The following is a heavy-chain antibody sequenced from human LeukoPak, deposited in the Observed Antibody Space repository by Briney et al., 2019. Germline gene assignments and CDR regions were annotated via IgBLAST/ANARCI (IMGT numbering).Heavy chain of an antibody. CDR1: GYTFKNYG. Sequence: ASVRVSCRASGYTFKNYGISWVRQAPGQGLEWMGWISAYSGDTNHAQRFQGRLTMTTERSTNSAYLELRGLRSDDTAVYYCARDAGVSFGDYLEHYFGLDVWGQGTTVIVSS. V-gene: IGHV1-18*01. J-gene: IGHJ6*02. CDR2: ISAYSGDT. CDR3: ARDAGVSFGDYLEHYFGLDV. D-gene: IGHD4-17*01.